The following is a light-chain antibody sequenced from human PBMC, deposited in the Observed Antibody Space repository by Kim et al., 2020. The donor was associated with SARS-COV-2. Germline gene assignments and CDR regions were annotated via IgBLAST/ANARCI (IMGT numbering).Light chain of an antibody. CDR2: AAS. J-gene: IGKJ4*01. CDR1: QGINKL. V-gene: IGKV1-17*03. Sequence: DIQMTQSPSVMSASVGDRVTITCRASQGINKLLVWYQQKSGKVPRRLIYAASSLQSWVPSRFSGSGSGTEFTLTISSLQPEDFATYYCLQHKSYPITFGGGTKVDIK. CDR3: LQHKSYPIT.